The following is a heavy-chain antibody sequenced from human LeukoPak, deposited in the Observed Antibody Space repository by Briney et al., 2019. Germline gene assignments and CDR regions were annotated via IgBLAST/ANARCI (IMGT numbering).Heavy chain of an antibody. V-gene: IGHV3-23*01. D-gene: IGHD3-9*01. J-gene: IGHJ4*02. Sequence: PGGSLRLSCAGSGFTFSNFAMSWVRQGPAKGLEWVSGISGSGGDTAYADSVKGRFTVSRDNSRNTVYLQMNSLRAEDTAVYYCAKGESPDYDIMTTFFSSFLDWGQGTLVTDSS. CDR1: GFTFSNFA. CDR3: AKGESPDYDIMTTFFSSFLD. CDR2: ISGSGGDT.